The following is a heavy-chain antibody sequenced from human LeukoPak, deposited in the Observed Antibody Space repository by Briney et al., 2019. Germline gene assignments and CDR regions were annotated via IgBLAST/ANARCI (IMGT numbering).Heavy chain of an antibody. CDR3: ATSHDYYDSPLSY. J-gene: IGHJ4*02. V-gene: IGHV3-66*01. CDR2: LYSGGST. CDR1: GFTVSSNY. Sequence: PGGSLRLSCAASGFTVSSNYMSWVRQAPGKGLEWVSVLYSGGSTYYADSVKGRFTISRDNSKNTLYLQMNSLRAEDTAVYYCATSHDYYDSPLSYWGQGTLVTVSS. D-gene: IGHD3-22*01.